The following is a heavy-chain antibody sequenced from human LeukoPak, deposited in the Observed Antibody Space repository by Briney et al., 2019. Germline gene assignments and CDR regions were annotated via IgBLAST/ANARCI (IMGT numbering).Heavy chain of an antibody. CDR3: ARDRSYDYYDSSGYYGSEGMGY. CDR2: ISYDGSNK. V-gene: IGHV3-30-3*01. J-gene: IGHJ4*02. D-gene: IGHD3-22*01. CDR1: GFTFSSYA. Sequence: GGSLRLSCAASGFTFSSYAMHWVRQAPGKGLEWVAVISYDGSNKYYADSVKGRFTISRDNSKNTLYLQMNSLRAEDTAVYYCARDRSYDYYDSSGYYGSEGMGYWGQGPLVTVSS.